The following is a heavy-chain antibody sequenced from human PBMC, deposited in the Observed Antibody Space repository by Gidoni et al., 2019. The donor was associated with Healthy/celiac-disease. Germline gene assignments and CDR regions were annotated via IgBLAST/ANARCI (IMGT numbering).Heavy chain of an antibody. Sequence: QVQLVESGGGVVQPGRSLRPPCAASGFPIVSYAMHWVRQAPGKGLEWVAVISYDGSNKYYADSVKGRFTISRDNSKNTLYLQMNSLRAEDTAVYYCARVGGDDSSGYYYDYYYYMDVWGKGTTVTVSS. CDR3: ARVGGDDSSGYYYDYYYYMDV. CDR2: ISYDGSNK. J-gene: IGHJ6*03. D-gene: IGHD3-22*01. CDR1: GFPIVSYA. V-gene: IGHV3-30-3*01.